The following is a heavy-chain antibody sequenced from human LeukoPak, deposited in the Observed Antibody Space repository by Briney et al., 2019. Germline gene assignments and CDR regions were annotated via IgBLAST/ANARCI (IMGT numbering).Heavy chain of an antibody. J-gene: IGHJ3*02. CDR2: IKQDGSEK. CDR3: ARDWLWYYYDSSGSQRADAFDI. V-gene: IGHV3-7*01. CDR1: GFTFSSYW. D-gene: IGHD3-22*01. Sequence: GGSLRLSCAASGFTFSSYWMSWVRQAPGKGLEWVANIKQDGSEKYYVDSVKGRFTISRDNAKNSLYLQMNSLRAGDTAVYYCARDWLWYYYDSSGSQRADAFDIWGQGTMVTVSS.